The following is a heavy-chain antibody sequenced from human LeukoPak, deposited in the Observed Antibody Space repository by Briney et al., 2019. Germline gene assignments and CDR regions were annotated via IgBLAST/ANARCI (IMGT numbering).Heavy chain of an antibody. CDR1: GGSITSYY. D-gene: IGHD2-2*01. CDR2: IYSSGNT. V-gene: IGHV4-4*07. CDR3: ARRYCSSTTCYGYFDY. J-gene: IGHJ4*02. Sequence: SETLSLTCTVSGGSITSYYWSWIRQPAGKGLEWIGRIYSSGNTNCNPSLKSRVTMSVDTSKNQFSLKLSSVTAADTAVYYCARRYCSSTTCYGYFDYWGQGTLVTVSS.